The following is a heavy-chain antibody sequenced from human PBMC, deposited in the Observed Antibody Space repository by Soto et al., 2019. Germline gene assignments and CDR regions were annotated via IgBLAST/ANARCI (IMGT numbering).Heavy chain of an antibody. CDR1: GYSFTSYW. CDR2: IYPGDSDT. D-gene: IGHD3-10*01. Sequence: GESLKISCKGSGYSFTSYWIGWVRQMPGKGLEWMGIIYPGDSDTRYSPSFQGQVTISADKSISTAYLQWSSLKASDTAMYYCARSTMVRGAPHYFDYWGQGTLVTVSS. J-gene: IGHJ4*02. V-gene: IGHV5-51*01. CDR3: ARSTMVRGAPHYFDY.